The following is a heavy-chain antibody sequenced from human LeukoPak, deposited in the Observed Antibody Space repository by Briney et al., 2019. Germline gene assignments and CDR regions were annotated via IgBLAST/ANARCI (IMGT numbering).Heavy chain of an antibody. CDR1: GGSISSSSYY. Sequence: PSETLSLTCTVSGGSISSSSYYWGWIRQPPGKGLEWIGSIYYSGSTYYNPSLKSRVTISVDTSKNQFSLKLSSVTAADTAIYYCAGVSGNYRYTSDIWGQGTMVTVSS. CDR2: IYYSGST. V-gene: IGHV4-39*07. D-gene: IGHD3-16*02. J-gene: IGHJ3*02. CDR3: AGVSGNYRYTSDI.